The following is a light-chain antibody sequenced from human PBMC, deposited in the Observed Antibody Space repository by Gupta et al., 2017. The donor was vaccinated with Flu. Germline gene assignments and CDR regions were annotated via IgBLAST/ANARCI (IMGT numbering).Light chain of an antibody. CDR1: SSGVGGYNY. V-gene: IGLV2-14*01. CDR3: SSYTSSSTWV. J-gene: IGLJ3*02. Sequence: QSALPHPASVSGSPGPVITTSCIGTSSGVGGYNYVAWYQQNAAKALKLMIYEVSNRTAGVSTGFSGSKSGSTASLTISARQEEDEADYYCSSYTSSSTWVFGGGTKLTVL. CDR2: EVS.